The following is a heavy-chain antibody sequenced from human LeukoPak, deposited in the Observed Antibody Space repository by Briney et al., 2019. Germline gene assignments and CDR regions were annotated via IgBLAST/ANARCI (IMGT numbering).Heavy chain of an antibody. CDR2: INPSGGST. V-gene: IGHV1-46*01. CDR1: GYIFSDYG. D-gene: IGHD5-24*01. Sequence: GASVKVSCKTSGYIFSDYGISWVRQAPGQGLEWMGIINPSGGSTSYTQKFQGRVTMTRDTSTSTVYMELSSLRSEDTAVYYCARDLNQEMATIEYWGQGTLVTVSS. J-gene: IGHJ4*02. CDR3: ARDLNQEMATIEY.